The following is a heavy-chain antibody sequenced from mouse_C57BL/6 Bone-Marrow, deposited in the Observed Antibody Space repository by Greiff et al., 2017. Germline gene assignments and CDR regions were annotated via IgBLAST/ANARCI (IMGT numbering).Heavy chain of an antibody. CDR1: GYSITSGYY. J-gene: IGHJ2*01. Sequence: EVQLKESGPGLVKPSQSLSLTCSVTGYSITSGYYWNWIRQFPGNKLEWMGYISYDGSNNYNPSLKNRISITRDTSENQFFLKLNSVTTEDTATYYCAREGDGYPYYFDYWGQGTTLTVSS. V-gene: IGHV3-6*01. CDR2: ISYDGSN. CDR3: AREGDGYPYYFDY. D-gene: IGHD2-3*01.